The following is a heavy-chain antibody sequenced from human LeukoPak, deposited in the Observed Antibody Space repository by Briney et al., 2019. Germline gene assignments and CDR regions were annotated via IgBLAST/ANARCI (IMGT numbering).Heavy chain of an antibody. Sequence: PGGSLRLSRAASGFPFSSYWMTWVRQAPGKGLEWVANIKQDGSEKYYVDSVKGRFTISRDNAKNSLYLQMNSVRAEDTAVYYCARGGDSSGYRPIDYWGQGTLVTVSS. J-gene: IGHJ4*02. CDR2: IKQDGSEK. D-gene: IGHD3-22*01. V-gene: IGHV3-7*05. CDR3: ARGGDSSGYRPIDY. CDR1: GFPFSSYW.